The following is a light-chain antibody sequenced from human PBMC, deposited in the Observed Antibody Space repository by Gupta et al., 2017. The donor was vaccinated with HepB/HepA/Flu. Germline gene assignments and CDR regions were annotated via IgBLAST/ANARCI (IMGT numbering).Light chain of an antibody. V-gene: IGLV2-18*02. J-gene: IGLJ2*01. Sequence: HSALTQPPSVSGSRGQSVTIPCIGTSSDVHSYNRVSWYQLPPGTAPKLMIYEVNTRPSGVPDRCSGSKSGNTASLTISGLQAEDDGDYYCSSYTGISTVVFGGGTKLTVL. CDR3: SSYTGISTVV. CDR1: SSDVHSYNR. CDR2: EVN.